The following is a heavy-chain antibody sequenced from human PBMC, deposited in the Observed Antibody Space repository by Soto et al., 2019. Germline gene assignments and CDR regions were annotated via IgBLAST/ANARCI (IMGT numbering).Heavy chain of an antibody. CDR1: GYTLTSHG. CDR3: ARGPSRTISMSYACLSYVICF. D-gene: IGHD1-26*01. Sequence: ASVKVSCKDSGYTLTSHGITWVRQEPGQRLEWMGWITTPNGNTNYAHNLQGRITLSTRTSTSTAYRELRTLRNXDTAVYSCARGPSRTISMSYACLSYVICFGGQRTTVIVSS. CDR2: ITTPNGNT. J-gene: IGHJ6*02. V-gene: IGHV1-18*01.